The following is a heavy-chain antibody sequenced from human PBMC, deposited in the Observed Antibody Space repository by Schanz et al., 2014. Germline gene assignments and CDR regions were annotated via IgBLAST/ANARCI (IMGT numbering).Heavy chain of an antibody. V-gene: IGHV1-3*01. J-gene: IGHJ5*02. CDR2: ISPANGNT. Sequence: QVQLVQSGPEVKQPGASVKVSCQASGYTLKDHDMHWVRQAPGQSLEWLGCISPANGNTYYSPRLNGRVSISSDTAASTVYLQFSSLKSDDTAVYYCARDLIAAAESWFDPWGQGTPITVSS. CDR1: GYTLKDHD. CDR3: ARDLIAAAESWFDP. D-gene: IGHD6-13*01.